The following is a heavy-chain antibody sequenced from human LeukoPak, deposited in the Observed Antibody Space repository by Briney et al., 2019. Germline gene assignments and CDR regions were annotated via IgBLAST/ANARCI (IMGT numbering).Heavy chain of an antibody. D-gene: IGHD6-13*01. CDR3: ARDDGSRAFDI. CDR1: GYSISSGYY. CDR2: IYHSGST. V-gene: IGHV4-38-2*02. J-gene: IGHJ3*02. Sequence: PSETLSLTCAVSGYSISSGYYWGWIRQPPGRGLEWIGSIYHSGSTYYNPSLKSRVTISVDTSKNQFSLKLSSVTAADTAVYYCARDDGSRAFDIWGRGTMVTVSS.